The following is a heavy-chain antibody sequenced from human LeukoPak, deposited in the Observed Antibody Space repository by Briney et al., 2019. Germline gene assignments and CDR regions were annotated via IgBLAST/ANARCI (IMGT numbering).Heavy chain of an antibody. V-gene: IGHV1-2*02. CDR2: INPNSGGT. CDR1: GYTFTGYY. CDR3: ARAHADFWSGYGFDWFDP. J-gene: IGHJ5*02. Sequence: ASVKVSCKASGYTFTGYYMHWVRQAPGQGLEWMGWINPNSGGTNYAQKFQGRVTMTRDTSISTAYMELSRLRSDDTAVYYCARAHADFWSGYGFDWFDPWGQGTLVTVSS. D-gene: IGHD3-3*01.